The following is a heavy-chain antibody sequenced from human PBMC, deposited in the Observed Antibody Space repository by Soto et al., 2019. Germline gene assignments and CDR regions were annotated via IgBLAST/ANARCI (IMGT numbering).Heavy chain of an antibody. CDR2: IFPGDSDT. Sequence: PGESLKISCKAIGYSFTNYWIGWVRQTPGKGLEWMGIIFPGDSDTRYNPSFEGQVTVSADESISTAYLQWNTLKASDTAMYYCVKQAHGLDGVAFDYWGQGTQVTVSS. V-gene: IGHV5-51*01. D-gene: IGHD2-15*01. CDR1: GYSFTNYW. J-gene: IGHJ4*02. CDR3: VKQAHGLDGVAFDY.